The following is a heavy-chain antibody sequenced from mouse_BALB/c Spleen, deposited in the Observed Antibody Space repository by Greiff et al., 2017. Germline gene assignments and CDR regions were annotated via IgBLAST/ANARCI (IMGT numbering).Heavy chain of an antibody. V-gene: IGHV2-9*02. Sequence: QVQLKESGPGLVAPSQSLSITCTVSGFSLTSYGVHWVRQPPGKGLEWLGVIWAGGSTNYNSALMSRLSISKDNSKSQVFLKMNSLQTDDTAMYYCARLPYYYAMDYWGQGTSVTVSS. CDR2: IWAGGST. CDR1: GFSLTSYG. CDR3: ARLPYYYAMDY. J-gene: IGHJ4*01. D-gene: IGHD5-1*01.